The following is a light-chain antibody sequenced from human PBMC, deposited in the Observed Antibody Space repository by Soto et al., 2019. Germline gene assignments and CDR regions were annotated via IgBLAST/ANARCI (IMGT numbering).Light chain of an antibody. Sequence: DIVMTQSPDSLAVSLGERATINCKSSQSVFYSSNNKNYLAWYQQTPGQPPKLLIYWASTRESGVPDRFSGSGSGTDFNLTISSLLAEDVAVYYCQQYYSTLLTFGGGNKVEIK. CDR1: QSVFYSSNNKNY. CDR2: WAS. V-gene: IGKV4-1*01. CDR3: QQYYSTLLT. J-gene: IGKJ4*01.